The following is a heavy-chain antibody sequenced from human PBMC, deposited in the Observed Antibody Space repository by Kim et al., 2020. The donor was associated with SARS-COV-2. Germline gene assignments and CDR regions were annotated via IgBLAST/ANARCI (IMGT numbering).Heavy chain of an antibody. Sequence: GGSLRLSCAASGFTFSSYGMHWVRQAPGKGLEWVAVISYDGSNKYYADSVKGRFTISRDNSKNTLYLQMNSLRAEDTAVYYCAKFGVPAAIAGWFDPWG. V-gene: IGHV3-30*18. CDR2: ISYDGSNK. J-gene: IGHJ5*02. CDR1: GFTFSSYG. CDR3: AKFGVPAAIAGWFDP. D-gene: IGHD2-2*01.